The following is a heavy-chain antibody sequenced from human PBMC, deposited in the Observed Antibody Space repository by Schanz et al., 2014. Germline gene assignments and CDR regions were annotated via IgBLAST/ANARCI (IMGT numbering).Heavy chain of an antibody. Sequence: EVQLVASGGGLVQPGGSLRLSCEASGFSFGNYGMSWVRQAPGKGLEWVAAVSSRSDEIKYADSVRGRFTISRDNSRSTMYLQMNSLRAEDTAVYFCAKDLGVDCGDGCFNWYFDLWGRGTLVTVSS. CDR1: GFSFGNYG. J-gene: IGHJ2*01. V-gene: IGHV3-23*04. CDR2: VSSRSDEI. CDR3: AKDLGVDCGDGCFNWYFDL. D-gene: IGHD2-21*02.